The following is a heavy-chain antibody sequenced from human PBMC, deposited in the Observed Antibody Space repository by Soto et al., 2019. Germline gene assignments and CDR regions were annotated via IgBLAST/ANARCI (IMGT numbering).Heavy chain of an antibody. V-gene: IGHV1-8*01. J-gene: IGHJ6*02. Sequence: QVQLVQSGAEVKKPGASVKVSCKASGYAFTSYDIQWVRQATGQGLEWMGWMNPNSGDTGYAQKFEGRVTMTRDTSISTAYMEVGSLTSEDTAVYYCAFVSSWFVGYGIDVWGQGTTVIVSS. CDR2: MNPNSGDT. CDR3: AFVSSWFVGYGIDV. CDR1: GYAFTSYD. D-gene: IGHD6-13*01.